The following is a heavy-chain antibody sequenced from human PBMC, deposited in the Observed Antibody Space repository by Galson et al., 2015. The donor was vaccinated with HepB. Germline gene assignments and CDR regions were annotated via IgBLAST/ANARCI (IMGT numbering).Heavy chain of an antibody. CDR3: ARSVYYYGSGSYQHGMDV. CDR2: ISAYNGNT. D-gene: IGHD3-10*01. J-gene: IGHJ6*02. V-gene: IGHV1-18*04. Sequence: SVKVSCKASGYTFTSYGISWVRQAPGQGLEWMGWISAYNGNTNYAQKLQGRVTMTTDTSTSTAYMELRSLRSDDTAVYYCARSVYYYGSGSYQHGMDVWGQGTTVTVSS. CDR1: GYTFTSYG.